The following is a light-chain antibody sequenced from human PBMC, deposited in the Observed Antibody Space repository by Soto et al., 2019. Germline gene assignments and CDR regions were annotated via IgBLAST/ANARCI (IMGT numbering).Light chain of an antibody. CDR1: SSNIGAGYD. CDR3: CSYAGSSVV. V-gene: IGLV1-40*01. CDR2: GNN. J-gene: IGLJ2*01. Sequence: QSVLTQPPSVSGAPGQRVTISCTGSSSNIGAGYDVHWYQQFPGTAPKLLIYGNNKRPSGVPDRFSASKSGNTASLTISGLQAEDGADYYCCSYAGSSVVFGGGTKLTVL.